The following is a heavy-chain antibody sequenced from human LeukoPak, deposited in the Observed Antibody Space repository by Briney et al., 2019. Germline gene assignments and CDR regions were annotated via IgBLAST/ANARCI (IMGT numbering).Heavy chain of an antibody. Sequence: ASVTVSFKASGYTFTDYYMHWVRQAPGQGLEWMGWINPNSGGTNYAQKFQGRVTMTRDTSISIAYMEVSRLRSDDTAVYYCARGYCSSIKCYEDACWGQGTLVTVSS. D-gene: IGHD2-2*01. CDR2: INPNSGGT. V-gene: IGHV1-2*02. CDR1: GYTFTDYY. CDR3: ARGYCSSIKCYEDAC. J-gene: IGHJ4*02.